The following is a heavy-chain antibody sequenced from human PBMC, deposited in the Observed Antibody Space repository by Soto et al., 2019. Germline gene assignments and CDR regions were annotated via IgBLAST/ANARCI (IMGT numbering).Heavy chain of an antibody. CDR2: ISYDGSNK. D-gene: IGHD2-21*02. CDR3: AQGDCGGDCFAFDI. V-gene: IGHV3-30*03. J-gene: IGHJ3*02. Sequence: SLRLSCAASGFTFSSYGMHWVRQAPGKGLEWVAVISYDGSNKYYADSVKGRFTISRDNSKNTLYLKMNSLRAEDTAVYYCAQGDCGGDCFAFDIWGKGTMV. CDR1: GFTFSSYG.